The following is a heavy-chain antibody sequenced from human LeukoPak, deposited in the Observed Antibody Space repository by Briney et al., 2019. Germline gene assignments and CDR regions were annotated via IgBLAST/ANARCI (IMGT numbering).Heavy chain of an antibody. CDR2: MNPNSGNT. Sequence: ASVKVSCKASGYTFTSYDINWVGQDTGQGREGMGWMNPNSGNTGYAQKFQGRVTMTRNTSISTAYMELSSLRSEDTAVYYCARGRGGDGYNTNWDYWGQGTLVTVSS. V-gene: IGHV1-8*01. CDR3: ARGRGGDGYNTNWDY. D-gene: IGHD5-24*01. CDR1: GYTFTSYD. J-gene: IGHJ4*02.